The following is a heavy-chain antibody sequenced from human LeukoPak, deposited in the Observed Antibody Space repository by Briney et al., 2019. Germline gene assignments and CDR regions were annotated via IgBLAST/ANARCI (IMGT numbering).Heavy chain of an antibody. V-gene: IGHV3-7*01. CDR2: IKQDGSEK. CDR1: GFTFSTYW. CDR3: ATHPKITMVNI. Sequence: GGSLRLSCAASGFTFSTYWTTWVRQAPGKGLEWLANIKQDGSEKYYVDSVKGRFTISRDNAKNSLYLQMNSLRAEDTAVYYCATHPKITMVNIWGQGTLVTVSS. D-gene: IGHD3-10*01. J-gene: IGHJ4*02.